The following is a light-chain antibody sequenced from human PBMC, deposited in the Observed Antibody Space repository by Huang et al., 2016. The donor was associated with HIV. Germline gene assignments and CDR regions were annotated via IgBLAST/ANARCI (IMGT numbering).Light chain of an antibody. J-gene: IGKJ1*01. Sequence: EIVMTQSPATLSVSPGERAPLSCRASHSVSSNLGWYQQQPGQAPRLLIYAASTWATGFPARFSGRVSGTEFTLTISSLQSEDFAVYYCQQYNNWPGTFGQGTKVEIK. CDR3: QQYNNWPGT. V-gene: IGKV3-15*01. CDR2: AAS. CDR1: HSVSSN.